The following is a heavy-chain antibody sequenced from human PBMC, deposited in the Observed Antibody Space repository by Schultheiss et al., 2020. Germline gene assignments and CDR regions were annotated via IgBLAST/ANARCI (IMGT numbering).Heavy chain of an antibody. V-gene: IGHV4-39*07. CDR3: AREAVGPMGFDN. CDR2: IYYSGST. Sequence: SETLSLTCTVSGGSITTNTNYWGWIRQPPGKGLEWIGSIYYSGSTYYNPSLKSRVTISVDTSKNQFSLKLSSVTAADTAVYFCAREAVGPMGFDNWGQGTLVTVSS. J-gene: IGHJ4*02. D-gene: IGHD4-23*01. CDR1: GGSITTNTNY.